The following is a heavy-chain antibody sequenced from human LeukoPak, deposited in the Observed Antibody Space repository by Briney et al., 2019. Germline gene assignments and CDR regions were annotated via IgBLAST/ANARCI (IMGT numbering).Heavy chain of an antibody. J-gene: IGHJ4*02. CDR2: IYPGDSDT. D-gene: IGHD3-10*01. Sequence: GESLKISCKGSGYSFTNYWIGWVRQMPGKGLEWMGIIYPGDSDTRYSPSFQGQVTISVDKSISTANLQWSSLKASDTAMYYCASIGSYYGSGNYYDYWGQGTLVTVSS. CDR3: ASIGSYYGSGNYYDY. V-gene: IGHV5-51*01. CDR1: GYSFTNYW.